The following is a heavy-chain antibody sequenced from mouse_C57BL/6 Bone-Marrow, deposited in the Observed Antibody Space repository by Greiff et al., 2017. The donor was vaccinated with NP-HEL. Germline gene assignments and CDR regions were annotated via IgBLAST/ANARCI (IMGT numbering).Heavy chain of an antibody. Sequence: VQLKESGPGLVAPSQSLSITCTVSGFSLTSYGVHWVRQPPGKGLEWLVVIWSDGSTTYNSALKSRLSISKDNSKSQVFLKMNSLQTDDTAMYYCARQGGQLRLRSYAMDYWGQGTSVTVSS. CDR3: ARQGGQLRLRSYAMDY. CDR1: GFSLTSYG. J-gene: IGHJ4*01. CDR2: IWSDGST. V-gene: IGHV2-6-1*01. D-gene: IGHD3-2*02.